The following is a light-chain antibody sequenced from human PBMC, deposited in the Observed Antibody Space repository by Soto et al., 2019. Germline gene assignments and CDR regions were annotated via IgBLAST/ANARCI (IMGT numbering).Light chain of an antibody. J-gene: IGKJ4*01. CDR2: WAS. CDR3: QQYYSPTLT. V-gene: IGKV4-1*01. CDR1: QTVLYSSNNKNY. Sequence: IVMTQSPDSLAVSLGERATINCKSSQTVLYSSNNKNYLAWYQQQPGQAPKLLIYWASTRESGVPDRFSGSGSGTDFTLTISSLQAEDVAVYYCQQYYSPTLTVGGGTKVEIK.